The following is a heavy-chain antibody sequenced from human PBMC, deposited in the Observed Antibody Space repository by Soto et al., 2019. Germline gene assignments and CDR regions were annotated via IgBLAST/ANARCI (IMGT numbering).Heavy chain of an antibody. CDR2: LWYDGSNQ. CDR3: ARDKYGTTAGGMDV. Sequence: GGSLRLSCAASGFTFSSYGMHWVRQAPGKGLEWVAVLWYDGSNQYYADSVKGRFTISRDNSKNTLYLQMNSLRAEDTAVYYCARDKYGTTAGGMDVWGKGTTVTVSS. J-gene: IGHJ6*03. V-gene: IGHV3-33*01. CDR1: GFTFSSYG. D-gene: IGHD3-10*01.